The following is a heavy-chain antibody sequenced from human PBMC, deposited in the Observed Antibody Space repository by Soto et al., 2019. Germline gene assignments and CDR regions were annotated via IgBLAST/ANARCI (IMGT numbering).Heavy chain of an antibody. CDR3: ARGLLWFGELFIRADWFDP. Sequence: SETLSLTCTVSGGSISSGGYYWSWIRQHPGKGLEWIGYIYYSGSTYYNPSLKSRVTISVDTSKNQFSLKLSSVTAADTAVYYCARGLLWFGELFIRADWFDPWGQGTLVTVSS. CDR1: GGSISSGGYY. D-gene: IGHD3-10*01. V-gene: IGHV4-31*03. J-gene: IGHJ5*02. CDR2: IYYSGST.